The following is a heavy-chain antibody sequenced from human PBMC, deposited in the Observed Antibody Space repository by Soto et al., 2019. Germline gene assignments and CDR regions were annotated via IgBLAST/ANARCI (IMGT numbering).Heavy chain of an antibody. CDR2: IYYSGST. CDR1: GGSISSYY. Sequence: SETLSLTCTVSGGSISSYYWSWIRQPPGKGLEWIGYIYYSGSTNYNPSLKSRVTISVDTSKNQFSLKLSSVTAADTAVYYCARQLEFSHYYYYGMDVWGQGTTGTVS. D-gene: IGHD1-1*01. V-gene: IGHV4-59*01. CDR3: ARQLEFSHYYYYGMDV. J-gene: IGHJ6*02.